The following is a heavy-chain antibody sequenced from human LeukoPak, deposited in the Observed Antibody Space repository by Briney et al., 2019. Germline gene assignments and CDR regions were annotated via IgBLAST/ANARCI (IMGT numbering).Heavy chain of an antibody. D-gene: IGHD2-15*01. CDR1: GFTFSSYA. J-gene: IGHJ4*02. CDR3: TITYSYDY. Sequence: PGGSLRLSCAASGFTFSSYAMHWVRQAPGKGLEWVAVISYDGSHKNYADSVKGRFTISRDNSKNTVYLQMNSLKTEDTAVYYCTITYSYDYWGQGTLVTVSS. CDR2: ISYDGSHK. V-gene: IGHV3-30*04.